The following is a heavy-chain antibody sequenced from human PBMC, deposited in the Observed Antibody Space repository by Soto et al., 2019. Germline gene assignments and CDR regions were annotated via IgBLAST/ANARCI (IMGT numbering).Heavy chain of an antibody. CDR3: ARGPQGMATIYYFDY. D-gene: IGHD5-12*01. CDR2: INPNSGGT. J-gene: IGHJ4*02. V-gene: IGHV1-2*04. CDR1: GYTFTGYY. Sequence: ASVKVSCKASGYTFTGYYMHWVRQAPGQGLEWMGWINPNSGGTNYAQKFQGWVTMTRDTSISTAYMELSRLRSDDTAVYYCARGPQGMATIYYFDYWGQGTLVTVSS.